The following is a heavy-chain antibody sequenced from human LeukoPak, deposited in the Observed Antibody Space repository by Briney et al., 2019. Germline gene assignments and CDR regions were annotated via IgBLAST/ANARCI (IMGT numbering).Heavy chain of an antibody. J-gene: IGHJ4*02. CDR3: ARENSRGRFDY. V-gene: IGHV6-1*01. CDR2: TYYRSKWYN. D-gene: IGHD6-19*01. CDR1: GDSVSSNTAA. Sequence: SQTLSLTCGISGDSVSSNTAAWNRIRQSPSRGLEWLGRTYYRSKWYNNYAVSVKSRITISSDSSKNQVSLQLNSVTPEDTAMYYCARENSRGRFDYWGQGTLVTGSS.